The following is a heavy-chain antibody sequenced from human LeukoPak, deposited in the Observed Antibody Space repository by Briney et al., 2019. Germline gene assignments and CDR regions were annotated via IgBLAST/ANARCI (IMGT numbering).Heavy chain of an antibody. CDR1: GYTCTSYY. D-gene: IGHD2-2*01. Sequence: GASVKVSCKASGYTCTSYYVHWVRRAPGQGLEWMGIINPTGGSTGYAQKFQGRVTMTRDRSTSTIFMELSGLRSEDTAVYYCARDYQPNDFDYWGQGTLVTVSS. CDR2: INPTGGST. CDR3: ARDYQPNDFDY. V-gene: IGHV1-46*01. J-gene: IGHJ4*02.